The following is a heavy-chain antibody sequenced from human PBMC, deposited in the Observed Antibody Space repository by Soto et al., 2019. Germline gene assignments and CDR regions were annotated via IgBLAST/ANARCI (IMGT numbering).Heavy chain of an antibody. D-gene: IGHD3-10*01. CDR3: ASSSFLRSGALFHGLDV. CDR2: INHGGTA. CDR1: GGSFTGFY. J-gene: IGHJ6*02. V-gene: IGHV4-34*01. Sequence: QVQLQQWGAGLLKPSETLSLTCAVHGGSFTGFYWDWVRQPPGKGLEWIGEINHGGTANYNPSLKRRVSISVDMSKSQFSLKLTSVTADDTDLYFCASSSFLRSGALFHGLDVWGQGTTVTVSS.